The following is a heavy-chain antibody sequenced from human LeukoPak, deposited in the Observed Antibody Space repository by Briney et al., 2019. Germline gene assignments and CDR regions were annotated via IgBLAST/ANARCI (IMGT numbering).Heavy chain of an antibody. J-gene: IGHJ4*02. Sequence: PGGSLRLSCAASGFTFSSYSMNWVRQAPGKGLEWVSSITTSSSYIYYADSVKGRFTISRDNAKNSLYLQMSSLRAEDTAVYYCARAPLYSYDSSGYLDYWGQGILVTISS. D-gene: IGHD3-22*01. V-gene: IGHV3-21*01. CDR1: GFTFSSYS. CDR2: ITTSSSYI. CDR3: ARAPLYSYDSSGYLDY.